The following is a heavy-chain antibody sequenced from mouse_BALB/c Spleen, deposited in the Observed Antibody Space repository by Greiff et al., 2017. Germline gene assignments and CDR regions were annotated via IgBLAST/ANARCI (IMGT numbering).Heavy chain of an antibody. J-gene: IGHJ3*01. Sequence: VKLMESGPGLVAPSQSLSITCTVSGFSLTSYGVHWVRQPPGKGLEWLGVIWAGGSTNYNSALMSRLSISKDNSKSQVFLKMNSLQTDDTAMYYCAREGAYGNYGGFAYWGQGTLVTVSA. D-gene: IGHD2-1*01. CDR3: AREGAYGNYGGFAY. CDR2: IWAGGST. V-gene: IGHV2-9*02. CDR1: GFSLTSYG.